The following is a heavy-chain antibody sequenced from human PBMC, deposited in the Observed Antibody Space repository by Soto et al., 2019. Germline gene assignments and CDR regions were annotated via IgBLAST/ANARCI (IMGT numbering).Heavy chain of an antibody. CDR3: ARGLLLWYGELSRRGDHYYYLDV. Sequence: QVQLQQWGAGLLKPSEILSLTCAVYGGSLSGYQWSWIRQSPGKGLEWIGEINDSGSTTYNSSLKSLATMSLDTSKKQVSLKLSSVTAADTAVYYCARGLLLWYGELSRRGDHYYYLDVWGKGTTVTVSS. CDR2: INDSGST. CDR1: GGSLSGYQ. V-gene: IGHV4-34*01. D-gene: IGHD3-10*01. J-gene: IGHJ6*03.